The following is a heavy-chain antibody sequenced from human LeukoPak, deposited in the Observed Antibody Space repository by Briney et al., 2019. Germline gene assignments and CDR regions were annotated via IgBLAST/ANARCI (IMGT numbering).Heavy chain of an antibody. Sequence: PGGSLRLSCAASRFTFSNSAMSWVRQAPGKGLEWVSAISASADSTYYIDSVKGRFTISRDNAKNSLYLQMNSLRAEDMALYYCAKGLYGSGSTHLFDYWGQGTLVTVSS. J-gene: IGHJ4*02. D-gene: IGHD3-10*01. V-gene: IGHV3-23*01. CDR3: AKGLYGSGSTHLFDY. CDR1: RFTFSNSA. CDR2: ISASADST.